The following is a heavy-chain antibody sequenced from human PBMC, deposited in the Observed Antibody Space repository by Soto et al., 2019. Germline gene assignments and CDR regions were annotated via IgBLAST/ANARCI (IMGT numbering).Heavy chain of an antibody. Sequence: QVQLQESGPGLVKPSGTLSLTCAVSSGSISSSNWWSWVRQPPGKGLEWIGEIYHSGSTNYNPSLKSRVTISVDKSKTPFALQLSSVTAADTAVYYCASPSTAVTTAYAFDIWGQGTMVTVSS. V-gene: IGHV4-4*02. CDR1: SGSISSSNW. D-gene: IGHD4-17*01. CDR2: IYHSGST. CDR3: ASPSTAVTTAYAFDI. J-gene: IGHJ3*02.